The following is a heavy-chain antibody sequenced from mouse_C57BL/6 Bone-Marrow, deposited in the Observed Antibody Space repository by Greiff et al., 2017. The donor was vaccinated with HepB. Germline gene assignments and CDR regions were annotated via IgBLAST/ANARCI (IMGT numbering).Heavy chain of an antibody. J-gene: IGHJ1*03. CDR1: GYAFSSSW. CDR3: ANSTASYWYFEV. V-gene: IGHV1-82*01. D-gene: IGHD1-2*01. Sequence: QVQLKESGPELVKPGASVKISCKASGYAFSSSWMNWVKQRPGKGLEWIGRIYPGDGDTNYNGKFKGKATLTADKSSSTAYMQLSSLTSEDSAVYFCANSTASYWYFEVWGTGTTVTVSS. CDR2: IYPGDGDT.